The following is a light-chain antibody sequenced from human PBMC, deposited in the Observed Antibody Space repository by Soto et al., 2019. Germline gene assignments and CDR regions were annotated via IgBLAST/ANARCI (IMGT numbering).Light chain of an antibody. CDR3: QQYGSSPWT. CDR2: GAS. Sequence: EIVLTQSPGTLSLSPGERATLSCRASQSVSSNYLAWYRQKPGQAPRPLIYGASSRATGIPDRFSGSGAGTDFSLTISRLESEDCAVYYCQQYGSSPWTFGQGTKVEIK. CDR1: QSVSSNY. V-gene: IGKV3-20*01. J-gene: IGKJ1*01.